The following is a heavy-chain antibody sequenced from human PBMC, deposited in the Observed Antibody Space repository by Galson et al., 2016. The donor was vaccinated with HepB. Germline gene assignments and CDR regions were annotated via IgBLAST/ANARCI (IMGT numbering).Heavy chain of an antibody. Sequence: SLRLSCAASGFSFGNYWMEWVRQAPGKGPVWVSRIKFDGSFTTYADSVKGRFTISRDNAKNTLYLHMSSLGVEDRAGYYCAREYNGWFDYWGQGTLATVSS. V-gene: IGHV3-74*01. CDR1: GFSFGNYW. CDR3: AREYNGWFDY. D-gene: IGHD5-24*01. CDR2: IKFDGSFT. J-gene: IGHJ5*01.